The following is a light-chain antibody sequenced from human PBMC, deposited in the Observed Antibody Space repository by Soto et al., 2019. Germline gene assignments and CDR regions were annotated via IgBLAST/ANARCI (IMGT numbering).Light chain of an antibody. J-gene: IGLJ2*01. CDR1: RSNIGAHYD. CDR2: EVS. Sequence: QSVLTQPPSVSGAPGQRVTISCTGSRSNIGAHYDVHWYQQLPGTAPKLMIYEVSNRPSGVSNRFSGSKSGNTASLTISGLQAEDEAAYYCSSYTTSVTRVVFGGGTKLTVL. CDR3: SSYTTSVTRVV. V-gene: IGLV1-40*01.